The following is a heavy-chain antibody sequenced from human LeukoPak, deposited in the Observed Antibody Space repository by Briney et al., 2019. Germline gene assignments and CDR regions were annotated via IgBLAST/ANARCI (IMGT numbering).Heavy chain of an antibody. V-gene: IGHV3-30*04. Sequence: GRSLRLSCAASGFTFSSYATHWVRQAPGKGLEWVAVISYDGSNKYYADSVKGRFTISRDNSKNTLYLQMNSLRAEDTAVYYCARAVSAALFDYWGQGTLVTVSS. D-gene: IGHD2-2*01. CDR3: ARAVSAALFDY. CDR2: ISYDGSNK. J-gene: IGHJ4*02. CDR1: GFTFSSYA.